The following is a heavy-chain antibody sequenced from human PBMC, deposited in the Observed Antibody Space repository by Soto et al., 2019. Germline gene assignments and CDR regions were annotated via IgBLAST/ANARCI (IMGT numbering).Heavy chain of an antibody. J-gene: IGHJ4*02. CDR1: GFTFSNYG. D-gene: IGHD3-9*01. V-gene: IGHV3-33*06. CDR2: IWYDGSNK. Sequence: SLRISCAAAGFTFSNYGVRWVRQAPGKGLEWVAVIWYDGSNKYYADSVKGRFTISRDNSKNTLYLQMNSLRAEDTAVYYCAKEGLAGLWGQGTLVTVSS. CDR3: AKEGLAGL.